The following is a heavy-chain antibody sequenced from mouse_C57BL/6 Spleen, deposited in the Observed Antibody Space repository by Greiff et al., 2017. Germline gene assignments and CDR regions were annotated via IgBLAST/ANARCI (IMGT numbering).Heavy chain of an antibody. CDR3: TTIYYDYEGD. V-gene: IGHV14-4*01. CDR2: IDPENGDT. J-gene: IGHJ2*01. Sequence: VQLQQSGAELVRPGASVKLSCTASGFNIKDDYMHWVKQRPEQGLEWIGWIDPENGDTEYASKFQGKATITADTSSNTAYLQLSSLTSEDTAVYYCTTIYYDYEGDWGQGTTLTVSS. CDR1: GFNIKDDY. D-gene: IGHD2-4*01.